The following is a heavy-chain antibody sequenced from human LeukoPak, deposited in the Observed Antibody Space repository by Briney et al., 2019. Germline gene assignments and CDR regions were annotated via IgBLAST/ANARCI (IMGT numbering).Heavy chain of an antibody. V-gene: IGHV3-30*04. J-gene: IGHJ3*02. CDR3: ARERGSITMIVVFDAFDI. CDR2: ISYDGSNK. D-gene: IGHD3-22*01. Sequence: GGSLRLSCAASGFTFSSYAMHWVRQAPGKGLEWVAVISYDGSNKYYADSVKGRFTISRDNSKNTLYLQMNSLRAEDTAVYYCARERGSITMIVVFDAFDIWGQGTMVTVSS. CDR1: GFTFSSYA.